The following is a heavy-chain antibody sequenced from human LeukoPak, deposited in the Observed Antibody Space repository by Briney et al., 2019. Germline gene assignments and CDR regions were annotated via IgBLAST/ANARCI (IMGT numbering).Heavy chain of an antibody. V-gene: IGHV3-30-3*01. CDR3: ATTPSSGWYTMDV. CDR1: GFTFSSYS. Sequence: GGSLRLSCAASGFTFSSYSMHWVRQAPGKGLEWVAVISYDGSNKYYADFVKGRFTLSRDNSKNTLYLQMNSLRPEDTAVYYCATTPSSGWYTMDVWGQGTTITVSS. J-gene: IGHJ6*02. CDR2: ISYDGSNK. D-gene: IGHD6-19*01.